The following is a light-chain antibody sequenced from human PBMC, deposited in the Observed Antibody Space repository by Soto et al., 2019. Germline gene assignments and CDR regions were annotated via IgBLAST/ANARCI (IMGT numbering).Light chain of an antibody. CDR2: GAS. J-gene: IGKJ5*01. V-gene: IGKV3D-20*02. CDR1: QSVSSSY. Sequence: EIVLTQSPATLSLSPGERATLCCRAGQSVSSSYLAWYQQKPGQAPRLLIYGASSRATGIPDRFSGSGFGTDFTLTISSLEPEDAAVYYCQQRSNWPPITFGQGTRLEIK. CDR3: QQRSNWPPIT.